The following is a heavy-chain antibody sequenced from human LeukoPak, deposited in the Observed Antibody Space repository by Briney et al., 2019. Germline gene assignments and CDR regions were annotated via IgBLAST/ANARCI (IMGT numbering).Heavy chain of an antibody. D-gene: IGHD6-19*01. V-gene: IGHV3-21*01. J-gene: IGHJ1*01. CDR1: GFTFSSYS. CDR2: ISSSSSYI. Sequence: GGSLRLSCAASGFTFSSYSMNWVRQAPGKGLEWVSSISSSSSYIYYADSVKGRFTISRDNAKNSLYLQMNSLRAEDTAVYYCARMGDSSGWYEYFQHWGQGTRVTVSS. CDR3: ARMGDSSGWYEYFQH.